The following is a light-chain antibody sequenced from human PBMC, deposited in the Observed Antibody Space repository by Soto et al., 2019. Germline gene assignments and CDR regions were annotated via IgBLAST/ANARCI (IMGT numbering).Light chain of an antibody. Sequence: QSALTQPPSASGSPGQSVTISCTGTSGDVGAYDYVSWYQQHPGKAPKLLIYEVTKRPLGVPDRFSGSKSGNAASLTVSGLQAEDEADYYCSSYAGSNYPYVFETGTKVTVL. CDR3: SSYAGSNYPYV. CDR1: SGDVGAYDY. J-gene: IGLJ1*01. CDR2: EVT. V-gene: IGLV2-8*01.